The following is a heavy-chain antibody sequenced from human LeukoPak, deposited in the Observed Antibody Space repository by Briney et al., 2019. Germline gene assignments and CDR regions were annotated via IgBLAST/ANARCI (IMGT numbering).Heavy chain of an antibody. CDR3: ARVRGSYCLDY. J-gene: IGHJ4*02. D-gene: IGHD3-16*01. CDR1: GGSFSGYY. V-gene: IGHV3-7*01. CDR2: IKQDGSEK. Sequence: ETLSLTCAVYGGSFSGYYWSWIRQPPGKGLEWVANIKQDGSEKYYVDSVKGRFTISRDNAKNSLYLQMNSLRAEDTAVYYCARVRGSYCLDYWGQGTLVTVSS.